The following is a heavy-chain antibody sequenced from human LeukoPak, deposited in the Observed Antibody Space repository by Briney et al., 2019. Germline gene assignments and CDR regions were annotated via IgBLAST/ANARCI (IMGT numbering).Heavy chain of an antibody. CDR2: ITSSSSYI. CDR3: ARDFGGYCSGGSCYSGWSDY. D-gene: IGHD2-15*01. V-gene: IGHV3-21*01. CDR1: GFTFGSYS. J-gene: IGHJ4*02. Sequence: PGGSLRLSCAASGFTFGSYSMNWVRQAPGKGLEWVSSITSSSSYIYYADSVKGRFTISRGNAKNSLYLQMNSLRAEDTAVYYCARDFGGYCSGGSCYSGWSDYWGQGTLVTVSS.